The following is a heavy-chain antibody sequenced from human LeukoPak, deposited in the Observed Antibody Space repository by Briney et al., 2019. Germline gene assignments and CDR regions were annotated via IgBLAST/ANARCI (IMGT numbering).Heavy chain of an antibody. Sequence: ASVKVSCKASGSTFPSYDINWVRQATGQGLEWMGWVNPNSGNTGYAQKFQGRATITRNTSISTAYMELSSLRSEDTAVYYCAILDVWGSYPFDYWGQGTLVTVSS. CDR1: GSTFPSYD. J-gene: IGHJ4*02. V-gene: IGHV1-8*03. CDR2: VNPNSGNT. D-gene: IGHD3-16*02. CDR3: AILDVWGSYPFDY.